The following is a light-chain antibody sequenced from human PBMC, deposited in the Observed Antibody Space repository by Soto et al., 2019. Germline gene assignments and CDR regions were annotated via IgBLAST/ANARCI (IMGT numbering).Light chain of an antibody. V-gene: IGKV1-9*01. CDR1: QDISNY. CDR3: QQGNSYPLT. CDR2: SAS. Sequence: DIQLTQSPSFLSASVGDRVTITCRATQDISNYLAWYQQKPGKAPNLLIHSASTLRGGVSSRFGGSGSGTEFTLTISSLQPEDLATYYCQQGNSYPLTFGGGTKVEIQ. J-gene: IGKJ4*01.